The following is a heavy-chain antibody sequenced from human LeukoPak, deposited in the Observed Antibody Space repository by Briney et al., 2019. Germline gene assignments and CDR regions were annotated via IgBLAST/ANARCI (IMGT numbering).Heavy chain of an antibody. Sequence: GGSLRLSCAATGFTFDDYAMHWVRQAPGKGLEWVSGVSWNSGSMGYADSVKGRFTISRDNAKNSLSLQMNSLRAEDTAVYYCAKDQGGATIPPPPDYWGQGTLVTVSS. CDR1: GFTFDDYA. D-gene: IGHD1-26*01. CDR3: AKDQGGATIPPPPDY. J-gene: IGHJ4*02. CDR2: VSWNSGSM. V-gene: IGHV3-9*01.